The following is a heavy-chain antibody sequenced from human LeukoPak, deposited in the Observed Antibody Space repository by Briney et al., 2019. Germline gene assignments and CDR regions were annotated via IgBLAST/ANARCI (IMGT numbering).Heavy chain of an antibody. Sequence: SETLSLTCTVSGGSISSFYWSWIRQPPGKGLEWIGDIYYSGSTNYNPSLNSRVTISVDTSKNQFSLKLSSATAADTAVYYCARVASCGGDWPCPTDYWGQGTLVTVSS. J-gene: IGHJ4*02. V-gene: IGHV4-59*01. CDR1: GGSISSFY. CDR2: IYYSGST. CDR3: ARVASCGGDWPCPTDY. D-gene: IGHD2-21*02.